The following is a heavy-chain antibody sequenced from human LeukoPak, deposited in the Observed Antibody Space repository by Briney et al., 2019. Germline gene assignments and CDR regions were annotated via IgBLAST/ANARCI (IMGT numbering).Heavy chain of an antibody. CDR1: GDSVSSDSAA. Sequence: SQTLSLTCAISGDSVSSDSAAWNWIRQSPSRGLEWLGRTYYRSKWYNDYAVSVKSRITINPDTSKNQFSLQLNSVTPEDTAVYYCVRGNRPGYSSSWYFFGAFDTWGQGTMVTVSS. V-gene: IGHV6-1*01. J-gene: IGHJ3*02. D-gene: IGHD6-13*01. CDR2: TYYRSKWYN. CDR3: VRGNRPGYSSSWYFFGAFDT.